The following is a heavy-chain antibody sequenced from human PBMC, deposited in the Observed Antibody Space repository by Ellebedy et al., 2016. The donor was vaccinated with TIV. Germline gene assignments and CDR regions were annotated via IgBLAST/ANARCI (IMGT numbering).Heavy chain of an antibody. D-gene: IGHD2-2*01. Sequence: GESLKISXAVSGFTFSKFGMHWVRQAPRRGLEWLSYISSSSSGIYYADSVKGRFTISRDNADNTLYLQMNGLRAEDTAVYYCAKNQLQSWGQGTLVTVSS. V-gene: IGHV3-48*04. CDR1: GFTFSKFG. CDR3: AKNQLQS. J-gene: IGHJ4*02. CDR2: ISSSSSGI.